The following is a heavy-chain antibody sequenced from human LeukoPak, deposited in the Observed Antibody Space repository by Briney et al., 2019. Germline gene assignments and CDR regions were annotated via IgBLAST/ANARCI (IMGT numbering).Heavy chain of an antibody. CDR1: GGSVNSGNYY. Sequence: SDTLSLTCTVSGGSVNSGNYYWSWIRQPPGKGLEWIGYIYDSGSTKYNPSLKSRVTISEDTSKNQFSLKLRFVTAADTAVYYCARAPEVYDSTSYGGGWLDPWGQGIRVTVPS. J-gene: IGHJ5*02. CDR2: IYDSGST. CDR3: ARAPEVYDSTSYGGGWLDP. D-gene: IGHD3-22*01. V-gene: IGHV4-61*01.